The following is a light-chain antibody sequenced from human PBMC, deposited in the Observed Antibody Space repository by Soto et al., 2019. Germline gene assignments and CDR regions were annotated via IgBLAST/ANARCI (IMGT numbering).Light chain of an antibody. CDR3: QQYSGPPWR. J-gene: IGKJ1*01. V-gene: IGKV4-1*01. CDR2: WAS. CDR1: RTVLYTSNNKNY. Sequence: DIVMTQSPDSLAVSLGERATINCKSSRTVLYTSNNKNYLAWYQQKPGQPPKLLLYWASTRQSGVPDRFSGSGSGTHFTLTISSLQAEDVAVYDCQQYSGPPWRFGQGTKVEIK.